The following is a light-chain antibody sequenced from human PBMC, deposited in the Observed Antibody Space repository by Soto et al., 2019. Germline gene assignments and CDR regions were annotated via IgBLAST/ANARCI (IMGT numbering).Light chain of an antibody. V-gene: IGKV3-15*01. CDR1: QSLSST. CDR3: QQYNGWPPL. J-gene: IGKJ3*01. Sequence: ERVMTQSPATLSVSPGERATLSCRASQSLSSTLAWYQQKPGQAPRLLIYGASTRATGIPARFSGSGSGTEFTLTISSLQSEDFAVYYCQQYNGWPPLFGPGTKVDIK. CDR2: GAS.